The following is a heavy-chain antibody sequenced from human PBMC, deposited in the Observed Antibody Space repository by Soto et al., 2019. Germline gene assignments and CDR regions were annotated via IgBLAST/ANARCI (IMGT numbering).Heavy chain of an antibody. CDR2: IYYSGST. J-gene: IGHJ5*02. CDR3: ARGYCSGGSCYHSWFDP. CDR1: GGSISSYY. D-gene: IGHD2-15*01. V-gene: IGHV4-59*01. Sequence: SETLSLTCTVSGGSISSYYWSWIRQPPGKGLKWIGYIYYSGSTNYNPSLKSRVTISVDTSKNQFSLKLSSVTAADTAVYYCARGYCSGGSCYHSWFDPWGQGTLVTVSS.